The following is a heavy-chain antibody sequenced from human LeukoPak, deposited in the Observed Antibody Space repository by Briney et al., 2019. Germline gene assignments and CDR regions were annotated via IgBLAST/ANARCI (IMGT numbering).Heavy chain of an antibody. V-gene: IGHV3-23*01. D-gene: IGHD3-22*01. CDR3: AADITMIVVVTSDY. CDR2: ISGSGGST. Sequence: PGGSLRLSCAASGFTFSSYAMSWVRQAPGKGLEWVSAISGSGGSTYYADSVKGWFTISRDNSKNTLYLQMNSLRAEDTAVYYCAADITMIVVVTSDYWGQGTLVTVSS. CDR1: GFTFSSYA. J-gene: IGHJ4*02.